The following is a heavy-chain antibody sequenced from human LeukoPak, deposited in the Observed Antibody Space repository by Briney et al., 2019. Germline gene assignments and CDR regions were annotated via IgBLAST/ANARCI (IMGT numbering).Heavy chain of an antibody. V-gene: IGHV1-8*01. CDR3: ARDSALMTLNYYYYMDV. Sequence: ASVKVSCKASGYTFTSYDINWVRQATGQGLEWMGWMNPNSGNTGYAQKFQGRVTMTRDMSTSTVYMELSSLRSEDTAVYYCARDSALMTLNYYYYMDVWGKGTTVTVSS. J-gene: IGHJ6*03. CDR1: GYTFTSYD. CDR2: MNPNSGNT.